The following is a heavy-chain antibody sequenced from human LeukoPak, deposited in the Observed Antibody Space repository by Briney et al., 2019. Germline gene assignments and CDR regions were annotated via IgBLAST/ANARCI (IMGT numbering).Heavy chain of an antibody. CDR3: AKDESSGNGPRGYFDY. Sequence: GGSLRLSCAAASGFTFSSYAMVWVRQAPGKGLEWVSAISGSGDSTYYADSVKGRFTISRDDSKNTLYMQMNSLRAEDTAVYYCAKDESSGNGPRGYFDYWGQGTLLTVSS. V-gene: IGHV3-23*01. CDR1: GFTFSSYA. D-gene: IGHD2-8*01. CDR2: ISGSGDST. J-gene: IGHJ4*02.